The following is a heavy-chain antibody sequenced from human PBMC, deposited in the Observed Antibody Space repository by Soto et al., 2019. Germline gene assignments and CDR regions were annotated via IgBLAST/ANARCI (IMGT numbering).Heavy chain of an antibody. V-gene: IGHV3-11*06. CDR3: ASSKPARLPTFDY. CDR1: GFTFSDYY. J-gene: IGHJ4*02. Sequence: LRLSCAASGFTFSDYYISWIRQSPGKGLEWVSYISSSSSYTNYADSVKGRFTISRDNAKNSLYLQMNSLRAEDTAVYYCASSKPARLPTFDYWGQGTLVTVSS. CDR2: ISSSSSYT. D-gene: IGHD2-15*01.